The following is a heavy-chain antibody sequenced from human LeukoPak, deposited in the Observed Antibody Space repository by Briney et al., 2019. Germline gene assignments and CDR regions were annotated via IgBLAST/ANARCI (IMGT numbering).Heavy chain of an antibody. CDR1: GGTFSSYA. CDR2: IIPILGIA. Sequence: SVKVSCKASGGTFSSYAISWVRQAPGQGLEWMGRIIPILGIANYAQKFQGRVTITADKSTSTAYMELSSLRSEDTAVYYCARDSAHIVVVPVVIPPGLDNWFDPWGQGTLVTVSS. J-gene: IGHJ5*02. V-gene: IGHV1-69*04. D-gene: IGHD2-2*01. CDR3: ARDSAHIVVVPVVIPPGLDNWFDP.